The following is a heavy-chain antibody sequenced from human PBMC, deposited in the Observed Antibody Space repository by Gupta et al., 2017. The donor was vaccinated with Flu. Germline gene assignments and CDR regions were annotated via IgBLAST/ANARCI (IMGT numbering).Heavy chain of an antibody. D-gene: IGHD4-17*01. CDR3: ARDVGSGDYDS. V-gene: IGHV3-7*01. CDR2: INRDGSVI. J-gene: IGHJ5*01. Sequence: EVQLVESGGGLVQPGGSLRLSCGASGFTLSHYWMSWVRQAPGKGPELVANINRDGSVINYMDFVRGRFTISRDNAKNAVYFQMNSLRVDDTAVYYCARDVGSGDYDSWGQGTLVTVSS. CDR1: GFTLSHYW.